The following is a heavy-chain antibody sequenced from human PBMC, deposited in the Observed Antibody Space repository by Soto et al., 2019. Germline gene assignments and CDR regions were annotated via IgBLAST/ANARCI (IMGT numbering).Heavy chain of an antibody. CDR2: MNPGSGDT. CDR3: ARMETFGSLNWFDP. J-gene: IGHJ5*02. CDR1: GYSFTNND. D-gene: IGHD3-16*01. Sequence: ASVQVSCKASGYSFTNNDVSWVRQATGQGLEWMGWMNPGSGDTGYAQKFQGRVTMTRDISIATAYMELSSLRSDDTAIYYCARMETFGSLNWFDPWGQGTLVTVSS. V-gene: IGHV1-8*01.